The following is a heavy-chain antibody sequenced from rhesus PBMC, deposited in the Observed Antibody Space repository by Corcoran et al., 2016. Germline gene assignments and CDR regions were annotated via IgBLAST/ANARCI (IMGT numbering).Heavy chain of an antibody. CDR1: GFTFDDYA. J-gene: IGHJ4*01. V-gene: IGHV3-201*01. CDR2: IRWSGCST. CDR3: ARDLEGLADY. Sequence: EVQLVESGGGVVQPGGSLRLSCADSGFTFDDYAMHWVRQAPGKGLSWVFGIRWSGCSTYYADSVQGQFTISRDNAKNSLYLQMGSLRAEDTALYYCARDLEGLADYWGQGVLVTVSS.